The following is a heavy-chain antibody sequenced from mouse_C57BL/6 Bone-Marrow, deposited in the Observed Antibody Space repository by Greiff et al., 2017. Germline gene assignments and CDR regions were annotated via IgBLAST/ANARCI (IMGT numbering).Heavy chain of an antibody. J-gene: IGHJ3*01. Sequence: EVQGVESGGGLVKPGGSLKLSCAASGFTFSSYAMSWVRQTPEKRLEWVATISDGGSYTYYPDNVKGRFTISRDNANNNLYLQMSHLKSEDTAMYYCARDGAYYGSMAYWGQGTLVTVSA. CDR2: ISDGGSYT. V-gene: IGHV5-4*01. D-gene: IGHD1-1*01. CDR3: ARDGAYYGSMAY. CDR1: GFTFSSYA.